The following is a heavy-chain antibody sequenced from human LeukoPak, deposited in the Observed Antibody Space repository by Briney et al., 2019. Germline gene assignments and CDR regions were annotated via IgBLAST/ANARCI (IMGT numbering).Heavy chain of an antibody. V-gene: IGHV3-30*02. Sequence: GGSLRLSCAASGFTFSSYGMHWVRQAPGKGLEWVAFIRYDGSNKYYADSVKGRFTISRDNSKNTLYLQMNSLRAEDTAVYYCAKDRRKDYVWGSYRYKGGFDYWGQGTLVTVSS. D-gene: IGHD3-16*02. J-gene: IGHJ4*02. CDR3: AKDRRKDYVWGSYRYKGGFDY. CDR2: IRYDGSNK. CDR1: GFTFSSYG.